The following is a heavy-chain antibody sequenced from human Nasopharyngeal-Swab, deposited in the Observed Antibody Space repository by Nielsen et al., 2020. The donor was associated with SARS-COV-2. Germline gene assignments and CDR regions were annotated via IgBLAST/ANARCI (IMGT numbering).Heavy chain of an antibody. V-gene: IGHV4-59*01. D-gene: IGHD1-26*01. Sequence: SETLSLTCTVSGASISSYYWSWIRQPPGKGLEWIVFIYYSGSTNYNPSLRSRVPISVDTSKNQFSLKLSSVTAADTAMYYCARGGNLVGATPHDAFDIWGQGTMVTVSS. CDR1: GASISSYY. J-gene: IGHJ3*02. CDR3: ARGGNLVGATPHDAFDI. CDR2: IYYSGST.